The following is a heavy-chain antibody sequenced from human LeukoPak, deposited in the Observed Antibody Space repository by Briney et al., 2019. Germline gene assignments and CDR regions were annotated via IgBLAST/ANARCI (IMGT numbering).Heavy chain of an antibody. CDR2: INYSGST. V-gene: IGHV4-39*07. Sequence: SETLSLTCTVSHGSISSSSYYWGWIRQPPGKGLEWIGSINYSGSTYYSPSLESRVTISIDTSRSQFSLKLSSVTAADTAVYYCASWAYGFDYWGRGTLVTVSS. CDR1: HGSISSSSYY. CDR3: ASWAYGFDY. D-gene: IGHD3-16*01. J-gene: IGHJ4*02.